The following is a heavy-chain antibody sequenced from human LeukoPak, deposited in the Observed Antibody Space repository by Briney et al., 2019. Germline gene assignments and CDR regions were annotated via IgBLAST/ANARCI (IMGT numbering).Heavy chain of an antibody. CDR1: GFTFGSYW. J-gene: IGHJ5*02. Sequence: GGSLRLSCAASGFTFGSYWMTWVRQAPGKGLEWVANIKPDGSEKYYVDSVKGRFTITRDNAKNSVSLQMSSLKAEDTAIYYCARGFLTSWGQGTLVTVSS. CDR2: IKPDGSEK. CDR3: ARGFLTS. D-gene: IGHD3-3*01. V-gene: IGHV3-7*03.